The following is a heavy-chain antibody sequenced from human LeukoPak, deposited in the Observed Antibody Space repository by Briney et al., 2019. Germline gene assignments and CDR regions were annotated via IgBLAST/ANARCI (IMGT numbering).Heavy chain of an antibody. V-gene: IGHV1-69*01. CDR1: GGTFSSYA. J-gene: IGHJ4*02. CDR3: ASRLYCSNTRCRNFPFAY. D-gene: IGHD2-2*01. CDR2: IIPIFGTA. Sequence: ASVKVSCKASGGTFSSYAINWVRQAPGQGLEWMGGIIPIFGTANYAQRFQDRVTITADESTSTAYMELSSLRSEDTAIYYCASRLYCSNTRCRNFPFAYWGQGTLVTVSS.